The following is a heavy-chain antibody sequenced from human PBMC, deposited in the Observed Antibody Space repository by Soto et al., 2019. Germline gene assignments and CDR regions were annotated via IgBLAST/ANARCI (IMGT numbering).Heavy chain of an antibody. CDR3: ANEIYDSSGYSRTSYYGMDV. J-gene: IGHJ6*02. D-gene: IGHD3-22*01. V-gene: IGHV1-69*02. Sequence: QVQLVQSGAEVKKPGSSVKVSCKASGGTFSRYTISWVRQAPGQGLEWMGRIIPILGKANYAQKFPGRVTITADKSTSTAYMELSSLRSEDTAVYYCANEIYDSSGYSRTSYYGMDVWGQGTTVIVSS. CDR2: IIPILGKA. CDR1: GGTFSRYT.